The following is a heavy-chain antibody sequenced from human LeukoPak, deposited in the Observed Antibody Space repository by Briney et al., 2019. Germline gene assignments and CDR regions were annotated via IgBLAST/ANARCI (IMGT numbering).Heavy chain of an antibody. CDR2: IYYSGST. CDR1: GGSISSSSYY. D-gene: IGHD2-2*01. V-gene: IGHV4-39*01. J-gene: IGHJ5*02. CDR3: ARHSRILFDP. Sequence: SSATLSLTCTVSGGSISSSSYYWGWIRQPPGKGLEWIGSIYYSGSTYYNPSLKSRVTISVDTSKNQFSLKLSSVTAADTAVYYCARHSRILFDPWGQGTLVTVSS.